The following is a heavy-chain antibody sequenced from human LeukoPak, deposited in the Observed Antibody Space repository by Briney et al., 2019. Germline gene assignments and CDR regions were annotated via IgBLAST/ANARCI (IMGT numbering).Heavy chain of an antibody. D-gene: IGHD3-3*02. Sequence: GESLKISCKGSGYRFASYWIGWVRPMPGKGLEWMGIIYPGDSDTRYSPSFQGQVTISADKSISTAYLQWSSLKASDTAMYYCARRCIFGVVHDAFDIWGQGTMVTVPS. J-gene: IGHJ3*02. CDR3: ARRCIFGVVHDAFDI. V-gene: IGHV5-51*01. CDR1: GYRFASYW. CDR2: IYPGDSDT.